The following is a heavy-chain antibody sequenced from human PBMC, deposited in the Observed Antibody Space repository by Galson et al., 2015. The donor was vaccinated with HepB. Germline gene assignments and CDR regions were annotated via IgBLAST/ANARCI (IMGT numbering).Heavy chain of an antibody. CDR2: ISYDGSDK. CDR1: GFTFNNCA. Sequence: SLRLSCAASGFTFNNCAMHWVRQAPGKGLEWVAVISYDGSDKYYADSVKGRFTISRDNSNNTLYPQMSSLRAEDTAVYYCAKGYAPVVTSNFDYWGQGTLVTVSS. J-gene: IGHJ4*02. D-gene: IGHD3-22*01. V-gene: IGHV3-30*18. CDR3: AKGYAPVVTSNFDY.